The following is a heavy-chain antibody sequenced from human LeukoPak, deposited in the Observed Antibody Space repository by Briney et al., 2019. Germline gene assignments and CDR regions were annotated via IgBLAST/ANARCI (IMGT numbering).Heavy chain of an antibody. V-gene: IGHV1-69*06. CDR1: GGTFSSYA. CDR2: IIPIFGTA. D-gene: IGHD3-22*01. J-gene: IGHJ1*01. Sequence: SVEVSCKASGGTFSSYAISWVRQAPGQGLEWMGRIIPIFGTANYAQKFQGRVTITADKSTSTAYMELSSLRSEDTAVYYCARGGDYDSPFGEYFQHWGQGTLVTVSS. CDR3: ARGGDYDSPFGEYFQH.